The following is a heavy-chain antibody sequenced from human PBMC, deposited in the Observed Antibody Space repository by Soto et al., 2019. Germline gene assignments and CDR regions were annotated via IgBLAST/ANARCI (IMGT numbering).Heavy chain of an antibody. J-gene: IGHJ6*03. V-gene: IGHV3-7*01. CDR1: GFTFSSYW. D-gene: IGHD2-15*01. Sequence: EVQLVESGGGLVQPGGSLRLSCAASGFTFSSYWMSWVRQAPGKGLEWVANIKQDGSEKYYVDSVKGRFTISRDNAKNSLYLQMNSLRAEDTAVYYCARDQVVGAQAALGRYYYYMDVWGKGTTVTVSS. CDR2: IKQDGSEK. CDR3: ARDQVVGAQAALGRYYYYMDV.